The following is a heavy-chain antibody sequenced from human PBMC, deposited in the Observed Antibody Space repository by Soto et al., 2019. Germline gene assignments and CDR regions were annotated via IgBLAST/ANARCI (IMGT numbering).Heavy chain of an antibody. V-gene: IGHV4-61*08. D-gene: IGHD5-12*01. CDR2: IYYSGST. CDR1: GGSISSGGYY. CDR3: ASGGGYPPPFAY. Sequence: SETPSLTCTVSGGSISSGGYYWSWIRQPPGKGLEWIGYIYYSGSTNYNPSLKSRVTISVDTSKNQFSLKLSSVTAADTAVYYCASGGGYPPPFAYWGQGTLVTVSS. J-gene: IGHJ4*02.